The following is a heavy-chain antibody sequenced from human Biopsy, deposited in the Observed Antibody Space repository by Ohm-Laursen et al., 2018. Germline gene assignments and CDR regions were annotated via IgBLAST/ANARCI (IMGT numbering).Heavy chain of an antibody. Sequence: SLRLSCAASGFSFSSYGMHWVRQAPGKGLEWVAFIFYDGSNTYYADSVKGRSTISRDNSRDTLYLQMSSLRAGDTAVYYCAKDRYNYTPIGGFSMDVWDQGTTVTVSS. J-gene: IGHJ6*02. CDR1: GFSFSSYG. D-gene: IGHD5-18*01. CDR2: IFYDGSNT. CDR3: AKDRYNYTPIGGFSMDV. V-gene: IGHV3-30*18.